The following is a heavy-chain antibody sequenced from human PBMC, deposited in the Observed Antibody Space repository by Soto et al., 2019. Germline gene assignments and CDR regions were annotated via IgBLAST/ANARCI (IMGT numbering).Heavy chain of an antibody. CDR1: GGSISSYY. CDR2: IYYSGST. CDR3: ARHQDGDYGNDAFDI. V-gene: IGHV4-59*08. Sequence: QVQLQESGPGLVKPSETLSLTCTVSGGSISSYYWSWIRQPPGKGLEWIGYIYYSGSTNYNPSLKSRVTISVDTSKNQLSLKLSSVTAADTAVYYCARHQDGDYGNDAFDIWGQGTMVTVSS. D-gene: IGHD4-17*01. J-gene: IGHJ3*02.